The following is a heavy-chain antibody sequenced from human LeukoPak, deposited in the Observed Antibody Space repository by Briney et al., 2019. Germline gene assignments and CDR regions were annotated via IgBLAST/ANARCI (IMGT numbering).Heavy chain of an antibody. D-gene: IGHD3-22*01. J-gene: IGHJ4*02. CDR1: TYTFTGYY. CDR2: VNPNSDGR. Sequence: ASVKVSCKASTYTFTGYYMHWVRQAPGQGLEWMGWVNPNSDGRNYAQKFQGRVTMTRDTSIDTAYMELSSLRSDDTAVYYCARGIRGGTSDYSPFDYWDQGTLVTVSS. V-gene: IGHV1-2*02. CDR3: ARGIRGGTSDYSPFDY.